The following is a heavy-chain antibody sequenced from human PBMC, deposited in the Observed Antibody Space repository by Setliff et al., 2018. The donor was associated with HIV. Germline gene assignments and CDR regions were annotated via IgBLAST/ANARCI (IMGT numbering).Heavy chain of an antibody. CDR1: GFILSSYV. D-gene: IGHD3-22*01. J-gene: IGHJ4*02. V-gene: IGHV3-23*01. CDR2: ISGSGGST. Sequence: GESLKISCAASGFILSSYVMSWVRQAPGKGLEWVSGISGSGGSTYYADSVKGRFTISRDNSKNTLYLQMNSLRAEDTAVYYCAKDLVYYDSSGDLDYWGQGTLVTVSS. CDR3: AKDLVYYDSSGDLDY.